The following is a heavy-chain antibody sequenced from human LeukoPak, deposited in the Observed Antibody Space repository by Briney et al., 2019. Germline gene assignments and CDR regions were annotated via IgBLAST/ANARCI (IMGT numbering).Heavy chain of an antibody. D-gene: IGHD6-13*01. CDR2: ISSSSSYI. V-gene: IGHV3-21*01. CDR1: GFTFSSYS. CDR3: ANIAAAGLIDAFDI. J-gene: IGHJ3*02. Sequence: PGGSLRLSCAASGFTFSSYSMNWVRQAPGKGLEWVSSISSSSSYIYYADSVKGRFTISRDNAKNSLYLQMNSLRAEDTAVYYCANIAAAGLIDAFDIWGQGTMVTVSS.